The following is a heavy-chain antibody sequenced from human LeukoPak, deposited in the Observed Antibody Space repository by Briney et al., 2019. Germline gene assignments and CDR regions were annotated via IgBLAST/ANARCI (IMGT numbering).Heavy chain of an antibody. Sequence: SETLSLTCTVSGVSISIYYGSCIRQPAGKGLEWIGRIYTSGSTNYNPPLKSRVTMSVDTSKTQFSLKLSSVTAADTAVYYCERDFHYYGSGSYWDWFDPWGQGTLVTVSS. J-gene: IGHJ5*02. D-gene: IGHD3-10*01. CDR3: ERDFHYYGSGSYWDWFDP. CDR2: IYTSGST. CDR1: GVSISIYY. V-gene: IGHV4-4*07.